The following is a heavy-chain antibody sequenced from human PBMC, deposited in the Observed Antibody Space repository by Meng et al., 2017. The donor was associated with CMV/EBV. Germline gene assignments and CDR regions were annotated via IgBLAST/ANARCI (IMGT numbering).Heavy chain of an antibody. CDR1: GGTFSSYA. CDR3: AREFFDYYDSSGYFLY. CDR2: IIPILGIA. Sequence: SLKVSCKASGGTFSSYAFSWVRQAPGQGLEWMGGIIPILGIANYAQKFQGRVTITADKSTSTAYMELSSLRSEDTAVYYCAREFFDYYDSSGYFLYWGQGTLVTVSS. D-gene: IGHD3-22*01. J-gene: IGHJ4*02. V-gene: IGHV1-69*10.